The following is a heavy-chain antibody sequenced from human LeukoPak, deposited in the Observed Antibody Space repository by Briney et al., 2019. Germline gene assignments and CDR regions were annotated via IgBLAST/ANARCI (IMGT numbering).Heavy chain of an antibody. D-gene: IGHD2-21*02. Sequence: ASVKVSCKASGYTFTSYGVSWVRQAPGQGLEWMGWISGYNGNTNYAQNLQGRVTMTTDTSTSTAYMELRSLRSDDTAVYYCARDAAYCGGDCYSGEAWFDPWGQGTLVTVSS. J-gene: IGHJ5*02. CDR3: ARDAAYCGGDCYSGEAWFDP. CDR2: ISGYNGNT. V-gene: IGHV1-18*01. CDR1: GYTFTSYG.